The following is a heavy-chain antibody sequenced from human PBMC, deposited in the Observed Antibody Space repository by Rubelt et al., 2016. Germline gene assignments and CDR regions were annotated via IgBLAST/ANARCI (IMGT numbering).Heavy chain of an antibody. D-gene: IGHD5-18*01. CDR2: INLGGSS. Sequence: QVQLQQGGAGLLKPSETLSLTCAVYGGSFSGYYWSWIRQPPGKGLEWIGEINLGGSSNYNPSLKTRVTISVDTSKNQLSLTVNSVPAAETARCYCAGLGPKWIQQRPFDYWGQGSLVIVSS. CDR1: GGSFSGYY. V-gene: IGHV4-34*02. CDR3: AGLGPKWIQQRPFDY. J-gene: IGHJ4*02.